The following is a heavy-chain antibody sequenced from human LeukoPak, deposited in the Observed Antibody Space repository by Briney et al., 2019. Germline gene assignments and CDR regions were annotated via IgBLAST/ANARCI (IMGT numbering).Heavy chain of an antibody. J-gene: IGHJ4*02. V-gene: IGHV5-51*01. D-gene: IGHD3-22*01. CDR1: GYSFTSYW. Sequence: GESLKISCKGSGYSFTSYWIGWVRQMPGKGLEWMGIIYPGDSDTRYSPSFQGQVTISADKSISTAYLQWSSLKASDTAMYYCARLDSSGYYCPMIDYWGQGTLVTVSS. CDR2: IYPGDSDT. CDR3: ARLDSSGYYCPMIDY.